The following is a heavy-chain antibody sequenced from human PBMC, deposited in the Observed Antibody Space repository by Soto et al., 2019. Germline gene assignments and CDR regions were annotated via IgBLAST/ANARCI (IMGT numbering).Heavy chain of an antibody. Sequence: PGGSLRLSCAASGFTFSSYAMSWVRQAPGKGLEWVSAISGSGGSTYYADSVKGRFTISRDNSKNTLYLQMNSLRAEDTAVYYCAKAGTYSIAVAGPNFDYWGQGTLVTVSS. CDR2: ISGSGGST. CDR3: AKAGTYSIAVAGPNFDY. J-gene: IGHJ4*02. D-gene: IGHD6-19*01. CDR1: GFTFSSYA. V-gene: IGHV3-23*01.